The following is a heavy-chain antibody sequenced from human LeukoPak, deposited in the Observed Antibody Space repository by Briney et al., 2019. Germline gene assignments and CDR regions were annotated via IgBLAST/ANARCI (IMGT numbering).Heavy chain of an antibody. D-gene: IGHD5-18*01. V-gene: IGHV4-34*01. CDR3: ARSMPSPSPQLWLPYYYYYMDV. J-gene: IGHJ6*03. CDR2: INHSGST. Sequence: SSETLSLTCAVYGGSFSGYYWSWIRQPPGKGLEWIGEINHSGSTNYNPSLKSRVTISVDTSKNQFSLKLSSVTAADTAVYYCARSMPSPSPQLWLPYYYYYMDVWAKGPRSPSP. CDR1: GGSFSGYY.